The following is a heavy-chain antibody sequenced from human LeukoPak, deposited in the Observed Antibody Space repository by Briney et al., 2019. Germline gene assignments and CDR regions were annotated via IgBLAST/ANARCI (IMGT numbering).Heavy chain of an antibody. Sequence: GASVKVSRKASGYTFTSYGISWVRQAPGQGLEWMGWISAYNGNTNYAQELQGRVTMTTDTSTSTAYMELRSLRSDDTAVYYCARGAYYYGPGSYWIDYWGQGTLVTVSS. CDR2: ISAYNGNT. CDR1: GYTFTSYG. CDR3: ARGAYYYGPGSYWIDY. D-gene: IGHD3-10*01. V-gene: IGHV1-18*01. J-gene: IGHJ4*02.